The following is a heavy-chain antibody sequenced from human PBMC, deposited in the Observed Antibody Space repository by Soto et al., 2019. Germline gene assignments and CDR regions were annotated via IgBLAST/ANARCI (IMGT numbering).Heavy chain of an antibody. J-gene: IGHJ6*02. CDR2: INHSGTT. CDR1: GGAFSGFY. CDR3: ARADRTLVTSYGLDV. V-gene: IGHV4-34*01. Sequence: SETLSLTCAVSGGAFSGFYWTWIRQPPGEGLEWIGEINHSGTTNFNPSLRSRLTISLDSSKKHFSLKLTSMTAADAAVYYCARADRTLVTSYGLDVWGQGTTVTVSS. D-gene: IGHD2-21*02.